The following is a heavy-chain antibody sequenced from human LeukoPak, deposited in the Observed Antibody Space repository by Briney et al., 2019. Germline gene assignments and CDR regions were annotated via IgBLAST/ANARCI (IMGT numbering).Heavy chain of an antibody. V-gene: IGHV3-23*01. D-gene: IGHD2-2*01. CDR1: GFTFSSHA. CDR2: ISGSGDNT. CDR3: ARDRTICVY. J-gene: IGHJ4*02. Sequence: RGSLRLSCAASGFTFSSHAMTWVRQAPGKGLEWVSAISGSGDNTYYADSVKGRFTTSRDNSKNTLHLQMNSLRAEDTAVYYCARDRTICVYWGQGTLVTVSS.